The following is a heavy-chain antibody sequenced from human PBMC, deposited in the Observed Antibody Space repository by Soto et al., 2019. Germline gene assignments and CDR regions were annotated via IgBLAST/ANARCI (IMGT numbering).Heavy chain of an antibody. Sequence: SETLSLTCIVSGVSISSYYWSWIRQPPGKGLEWIGYIYYSGSTNYNPSLKSRVTISVDTSKNQFSLKLSSVTAADTAVYYCAREVPMTINYFDYWGQGTLVTVSS. J-gene: IGHJ4*02. CDR2: IYYSGST. D-gene: IGHD3-10*01. V-gene: IGHV4-59*01. CDR1: GVSISSYY. CDR3: AREVPMTINYFDY.